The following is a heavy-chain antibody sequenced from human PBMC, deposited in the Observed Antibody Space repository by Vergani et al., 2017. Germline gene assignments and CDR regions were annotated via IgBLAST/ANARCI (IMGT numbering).Heavy chain of an antibody. J-gene: IGHJ4*02. Sequence: EVQLLESGGGLVQPGGSLRLSCAVSGFTFSSYAMSWVRQAPGKGLEWVSAISGSGGSTYYADSVKGRFTISRDNSKNTLYLQMNSLRAEDTAVYYCAKHRLMIVEAFDYWGQGTLVTVSS. D-gene: IGHD3-22*01. CDR2: ISGSGGST. CDR3: AKHRLMIVEAFDY. V-gene: IGHV3-23*01. CDR1: GFTFSSYA.